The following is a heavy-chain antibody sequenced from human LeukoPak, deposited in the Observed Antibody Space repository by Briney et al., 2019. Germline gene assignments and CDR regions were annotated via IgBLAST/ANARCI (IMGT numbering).Heavy chain of an antibody. J-gene: IGHJ6*03. D-gene: IGHD6-6*01. CDR2: ISSSSSYI. V-gene: IGHV3-21*01. CDR1: GFTFSSYS. CDR3: ARDLAARRNYYYYYYMDV. Sequence: GGSLRLSCAASGFTFSSYSMNWVRQAPGKGLEWVSSISSSSSYIYYADSVKGRFTISRDNAKNSLYLQMNSLRAEDTAVYYCARDLAARRNYYYYYYMDVWGKGTTVTVSS.